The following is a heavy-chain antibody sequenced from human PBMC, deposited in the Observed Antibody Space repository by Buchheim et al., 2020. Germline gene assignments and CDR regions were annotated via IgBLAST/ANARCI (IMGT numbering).Heavy chain of an antibody. Sequence: QVQLVQSGAEVKKPGASVKVSCKASGFTLTGYYMHWVRQAPGQGLEWMGWINPDSGGTNYAQQFQGSVTMTRDTSINTAYMELSSLTSDDSAVYYCARTSSFDYWGQGTL. CDR3: ARTSSFDY. CDR1: GFTLTGYY. CDR2: INPDSGGT. J-gene: IGHJ4*02. V-gene: IGHV1-2*02.